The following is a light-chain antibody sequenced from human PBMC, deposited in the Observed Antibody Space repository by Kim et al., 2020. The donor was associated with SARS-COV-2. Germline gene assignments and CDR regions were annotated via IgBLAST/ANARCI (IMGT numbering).Light chain of an antibody. Sequence: QSVTISCTGTSSDIGYYNGVSWYQQPPGTAPKLMIYEVSNRPSGVPDRFSGSKSGNTASLTISGLQTEDEADYYCSSYISSSTSVVFGGGTQLTVL. V-gene: IGLV2-18*02. J-gene: IGLJ2*01. CDR3: SSYISSSTSVV. CDR1: SSDIGYYNG. CDR2: EVS.